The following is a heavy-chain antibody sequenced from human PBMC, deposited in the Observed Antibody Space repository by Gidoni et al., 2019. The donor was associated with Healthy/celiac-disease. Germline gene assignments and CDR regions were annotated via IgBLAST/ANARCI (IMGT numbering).Heavy chain of an antibody. D-gene: IGHD6-13*01. CDR1: GGSISSGSYH. V-gene: IGHV4-61*02. CDR2: IYTSGST. J-gene: IGHJ4*02. CDR3: ARESAAAGPRIDY. Sequence: QVQLQESGPGLVKPSQTLSLTCTVSGGSISSGSYHWSWIRQPAGKGLEWIGRIYTSGSTNYNPSLKSRVTISVDTSKNQFSLKLSSVTAADTAVYYCARESAAAGPRIDYWGQGTLVTVSS.